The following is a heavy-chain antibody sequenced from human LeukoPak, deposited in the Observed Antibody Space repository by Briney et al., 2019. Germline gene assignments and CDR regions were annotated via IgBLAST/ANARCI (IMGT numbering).Heavy chain of an antibody. CDR1: GFIFKNYA. J-gene: IGHJ3*01. D-gene: IGHD3-10*01. V-gene: IGHV3-23*01. CDR3: AKRVDGSGSRGGAFDA. CDR2: ISGSGGGT. Sequence: GGSLRLSCAASGFIFKNYAMTWVRQAPGKGLEWVSAISGSGGGTYYADSVKGRFTVSRDDSKNTMYLQVNSLRAEDTAVYYCAKRVDGSGSRGGAFDAWGQGTMVTVSS.